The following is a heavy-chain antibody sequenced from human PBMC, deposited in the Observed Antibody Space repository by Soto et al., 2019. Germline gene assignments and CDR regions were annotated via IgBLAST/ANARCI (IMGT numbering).Heavy chain of an antibody. J-gene: IGHJ5*02. Sequence: PSETLSLTCSVSGASISTRTYNWGWVRQPPGKGLEWVGDIDYSGNTYYNPSLKSRVTISVDTSKNQFSLRLSSVTAADTSVYYWAGRGPRHFKWFAPGGKETWAPVPS. D-gene: IGHD3-9*01. CDR3: AGRGPRHFKWFAP. CDR1: GASISTRTYN. CDR2: IDYSGNT. V-gene: IGHV4-39*01.